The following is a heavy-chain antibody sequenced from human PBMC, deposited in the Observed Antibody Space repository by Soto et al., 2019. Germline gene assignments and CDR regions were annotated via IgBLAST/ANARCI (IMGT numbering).Heavy chain of an antibody. CDR2: LHSSGFA. D-gene: IGHD1-26*01. Sequence: QVQLQESGPGLVKPSETLSLTCTVSGASMSDYHGSWIRQSPGKGLEHIGYLHSSGFAEYNPSLKSRITISMDTAKNHFSLKLSSVTAADTAIYSCARSGHTFVGAVWGQGILVTVSS. CDR3: ARSGHTFVGAV. V-gene: IGHV4-59*01. J-gene: IGHJ4*02. CDR1: GASMSDYH.